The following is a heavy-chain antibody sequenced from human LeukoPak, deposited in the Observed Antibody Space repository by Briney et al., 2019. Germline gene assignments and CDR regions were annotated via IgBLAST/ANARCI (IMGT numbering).Heavy chain of an antibody. CDR1: GGTFSSYA. V-gene: IGHV1-69*05. D-gene: IGHD6-19*01. CDR2: IIPIFGTA. Sequence: SVKVSCKASGGTFSSYAISWVRQAPGQGLEWMGRIIPIFGTANYAQKLQGRVTITTDESTSTAYMELSSLRSEDTAVYYCATTPRGPYSSGFADYFDYWGQGTLVTVSS. CDR3: ATTPRGPYSSGFADYFDY. J-gene: IGHJ4*02.